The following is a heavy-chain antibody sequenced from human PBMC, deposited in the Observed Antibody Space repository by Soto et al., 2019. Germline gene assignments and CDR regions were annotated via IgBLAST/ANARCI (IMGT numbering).Heavy chain of an antibody. D-gene: IGHD2-2*01. J-gene: IGHJ6*02. V-gene: IGHV1-69*06. Sequence: GASVKVSCKASGYTFSSYAISWVRQAPGQGLEWMGGIIPIFGTANYAQKFQGRVTITADKSTSTAYMELSSLRSEDTAVYYCARGLWGTSWRYYYYGMDVWGQGTTVTVSS. CDR3: ARGLWGTSWRYYYYGMDV. CDR1: GYTFSSYA. CDR2: IIPIFGTA.